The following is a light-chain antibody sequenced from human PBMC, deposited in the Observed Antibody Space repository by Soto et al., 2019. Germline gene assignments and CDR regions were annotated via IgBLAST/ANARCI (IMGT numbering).Light chain of an antibody. CDR2: GAS. CDR1: QSVSSSY. J-gene: IGKJ3*01. CDR3: QQYGTSPGLFT. Sequence: EIVLTQSPGTLSLSPGERATLSCRASQSVSSSYLAWYQQKPGQARRLLIYGASSRATGIPDRFSGSGSGTDFTLTISRLEPEDFAVYYCQQYGTSPGLFTFGPGTKVDIK. V-gene: IGKV3-20*01.